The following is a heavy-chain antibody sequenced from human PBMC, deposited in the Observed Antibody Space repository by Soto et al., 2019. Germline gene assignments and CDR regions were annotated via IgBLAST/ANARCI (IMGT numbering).Heavy chain of an antibody. CDR3: ARVRQYSGYSPSDY. V-gene: IGHV1-46*03. Sequence: ASVKVAWKAAGYACTSYYMHWVRQAPGQGLEWMGIINPSGGSTSHAQKFQGRVTMTWDTSTSTVYMELSSLRSEDTAVYYCARVRQYSGYSPSDYWGQGTLVTVSS. CDR1: GYACTSYY. J-gene: IGHJ4*02. CDR2: INPSGGST. D-gene: IGHD5-12*01.